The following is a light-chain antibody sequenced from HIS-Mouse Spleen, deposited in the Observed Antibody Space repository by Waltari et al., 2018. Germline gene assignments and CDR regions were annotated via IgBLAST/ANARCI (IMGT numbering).Light chain of an antibody. Sequence: SYELTQPPSVSVSPGQTARITCSGDALPKQYAYWYQQKPGQAPVLVIYKDSERPSGIPERFSGSSSGTTVTLTISGVQAEDEADYYCSSYTSSSTFFGTGTKVTVL. CDR3: SSYTSSSTF. V-gene: IGLV3-25*03. J-gene: IGLJ1*01. CDR1: ALPKQY. CDR2: KDS.